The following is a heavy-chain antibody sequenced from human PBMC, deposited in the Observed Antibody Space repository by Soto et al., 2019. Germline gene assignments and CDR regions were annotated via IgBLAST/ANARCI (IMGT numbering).Heavy chain of an antibody. CDR2: ISSVGTDT. V-gene: IGHV3-48*03. J-gene: IGHJ4*02. CDR3: ESLNERYGLAT. Sequence: EAQLVESGGDLVQPGGSLRLSCAGSGFSFSSYEMHWVRQAPGKGLEWVSYISSVGTDTYYADSVKARFTISRDNAKNSLYSHVSRLKADDSAIPYCESLNERYGLATGGEGTGDTV. CDR1: GFSFSSYE. D-gene: IGHD1-1*01.